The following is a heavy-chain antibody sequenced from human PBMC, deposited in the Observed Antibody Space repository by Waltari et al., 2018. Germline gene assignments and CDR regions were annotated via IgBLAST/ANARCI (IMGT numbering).Heavy chain of an antibody. CDR1: GGSMSSHY. CDR2: AFHSGSS. CDR3: ASSSGWYYWYDY. Sequence: QVQLQESGPGLVKPSETLSLTCTVSGGSMSSHYWSWIRQPPGKGLEWFGFAFHSGSSDYNPSLKSRVTISVDTSNRQFSLKLSSMTSADTAIYYCASSSGWYYWYDYWGQGTLVTVSA. D-gene: IGHD6-19*01. J-gene: IGHJ4*02. V-gene: IGHV4-59*11.